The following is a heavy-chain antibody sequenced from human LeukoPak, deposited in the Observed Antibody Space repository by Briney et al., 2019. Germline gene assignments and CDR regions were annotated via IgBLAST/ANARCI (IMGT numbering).Heavy chain of an antibody. Sequence: GASVKVSCKASGYTFTGYYMHWVRQAPGQGLEWMGWISRNSGGTNYAQKFQGRVTMTRDTSISTVYMELSSLRSDDTAVYYCARADLSPTYDYVWGSYRYGYFDYWGQGTPVTVSS. CDR1: GYTFTGYY. CDR3: ARADLSPTYDYVWGSYRYGYFDY. J-gene: IGHJ4*02. CDR2: ISRNSGGT. D-gene: IGHD3-16*02. V-gene: IGHV1-2*02.